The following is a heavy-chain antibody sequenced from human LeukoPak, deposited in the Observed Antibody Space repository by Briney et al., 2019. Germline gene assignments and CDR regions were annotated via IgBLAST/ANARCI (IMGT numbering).Heavy chain of an antibody. CDR3: ARQRRIPGIAAAGTLY. V-gene: IGHV1-69*13. D-gene: IGHD6-13*01. CDR2: IIPIFGTA. J-gene: IGHJ4*02. CDR1: GYTFTSYA. Sequence: SVKVSCKASGYTFTSYAMHWVRQAPGQGLEWMGGIIPIFGTANYAQKFQGRVTITADESTSTAYMELSSLRSEDTAVYYCARQRRIPGIAAAGTLYWGQGTLVTVSS.